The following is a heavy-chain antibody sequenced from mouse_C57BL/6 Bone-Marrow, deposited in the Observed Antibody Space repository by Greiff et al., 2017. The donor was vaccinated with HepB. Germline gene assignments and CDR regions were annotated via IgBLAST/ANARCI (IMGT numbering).Heavy chain of an antibody. Sequence: QVQLQQPGAELVRPGTSVKLSCKASGYTFTSYWMHWVKQRPGQGLEWIGVIDPSDSYTNYNQKFKGKATLTVDTSSSTAYMQLSSLTSEDSAVYYCARRAYGDDCYFDVWGTGTTVTVSS. CDR3: ARRAYGDDCYFDV. D-gene: IGHD2-13*01. J-gene: IGHJ1*03. CDR2: IDPSDSYT. CDR1: GYTFTSYW. V-gene: IGHV1-59*01.